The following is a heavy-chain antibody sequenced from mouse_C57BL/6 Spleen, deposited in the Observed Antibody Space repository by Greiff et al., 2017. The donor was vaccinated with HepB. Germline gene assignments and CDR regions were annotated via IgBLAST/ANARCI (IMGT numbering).Heavy chain of an antibody. CDR1: GFNIKDDY. CDR2: IDPENGDT. V-gene: IGHV14-4*01. Sequence: EVQMQQSGAELVRPGASVKLSCTASGFNIKDDYMHWVKQRPEQGLEWIGWIDPENGDTEYASKFQGKATITADTSSNTAYLQLSSLTSEDTAVYYWTLYGSSYEWYFDVWGTGTTVTVSS. J-gene: IGHJ1*03. D-gene: IGHD1-1*01. CDR3: TLYGSSYEWYFDV.